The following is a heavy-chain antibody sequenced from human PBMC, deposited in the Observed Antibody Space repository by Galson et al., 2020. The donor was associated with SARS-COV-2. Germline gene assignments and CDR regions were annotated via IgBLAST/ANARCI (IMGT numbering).Heavy chain of an antibody. CDR1: GYSISSGYY. CDR3: ARNIHVDTAMARFDP. D-gene: IGHD5-18*01. V-gene: IGHV4-38-2*01. CDR2: IYHSGST. J-gene: IGHJ5*02. Sequence: SETLSLTCAVSGYSISSGYYWGWIRQPPGKGLEWIGSIYHSGSTYYNPSLKSRVTISVDTSKNQFSLKLSSVTAADTAVYYCARNIHVDTAMARFDPWGQGTLVTVSS.